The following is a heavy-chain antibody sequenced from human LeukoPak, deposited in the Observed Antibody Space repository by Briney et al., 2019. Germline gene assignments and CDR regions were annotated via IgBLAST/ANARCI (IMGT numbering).Heavy chain of an antibody. CDR3: ARLSGAHFDY. Sequence: PGGSLRLSCAASGFTFSTYVMHWVRQTPGKGLEWVALISYDGNNKYYADSVKGRFTVSRDNSKNTLFLQMNSLRAEDTAVYYCARLSGAHFDYWGQGTLVTVSS. CDR1: GFTFSTYV. D-gene: IGHD3-10*01. CDR2: ISYDGNNK. V-gene: IGHV3-30*03. J-gene: IGHJ4*02.